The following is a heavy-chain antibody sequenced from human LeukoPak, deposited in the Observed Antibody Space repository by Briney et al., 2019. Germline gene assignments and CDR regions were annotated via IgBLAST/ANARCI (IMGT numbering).Heavy chain of an antibody. J-gene: IGHJ6*02. CDR2: IYHSGST. Sequence: SETLSLTCAVSGGSISSSNWWSWVRQPPGKGLEWIGEIYHSGSTNYNPSLKSRVTISVDKSKNQFSLKLSSVTAADTAVYYCARVPYYDSPSDHTWGMDVWGQGTTVTVSS. CDR3: ARVPYYDSPSDHTWGMDV. CDR1: GGSISSSNW. V-gene: IGHV4-4*02. D-gene: IGHD3-22*01.